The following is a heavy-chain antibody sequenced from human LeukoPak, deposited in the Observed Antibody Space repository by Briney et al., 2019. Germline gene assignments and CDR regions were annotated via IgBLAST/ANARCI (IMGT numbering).Heavy chain of an antibody. CDR1: VYTFTTYD. CDR2: MTPNSGNT. D-gene: IGHD6-13*01. V-gene: IGHV1-8*01. CDR3: ARGGLRAGTGGFDP. Sequence: ASVHVSFKSSVYTFTTYDIDWVRQAPGQGLEWMGWMTPNSGNTGYAQTFQGRVTMTRNTSISTAYMELSSLRSDDTAVYYCARGGLRAGTGGFDPWGQETLVTVSS. J-gene: IGHJ5*02.